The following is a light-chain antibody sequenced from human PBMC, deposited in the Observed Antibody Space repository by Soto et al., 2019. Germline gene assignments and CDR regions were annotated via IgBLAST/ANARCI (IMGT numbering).Light chain of an antibody. V-gene: IGKV3D-15*01. CDR2: DAS. Sequence: IVMTQSPESLALSLGERATLSCRASQSVSSYLAWYQQKPGQAPRLLIYDASNRATGIPDRFSGSGSGTEFTLTISRLQPDDFATYYCQKYNSYSPLTFGGGTKVDIK. J-gene: IGKJ4*01. CDR1: QSVSSY. CDR3: QKYNSYSPLT.